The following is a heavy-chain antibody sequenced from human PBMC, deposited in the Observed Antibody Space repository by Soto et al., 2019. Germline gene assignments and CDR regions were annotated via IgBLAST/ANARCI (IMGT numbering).Heavy chain of an antibody. D-gene: IGHD6-19*01. V-gene: IGHV3-21*01. CDR3: ARDFSYSSGWYGGYYFDY. CDR1: GFTFSSYS. J-gene: IGHJ4*02. Sequence: EVQLVESGGGLVKPGGSPRLSCAASGFTFSSYSMNWVRQAPGKGLEWVSSISSSSSYIYYADSVKGRFTISRDNAKNSLYLQMNSLRAEDTAVYYCARDFSYSSGWYGGYYFDYWGQGTLVTVSS. CDR2: ISSSSSYI.